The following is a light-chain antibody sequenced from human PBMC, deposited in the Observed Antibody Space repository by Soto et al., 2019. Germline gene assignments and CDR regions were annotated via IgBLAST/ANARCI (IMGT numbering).Light chain of an antibody. CDR3: QKYDNAPLA. Sequence: DIQKTKYPSSLSASVGDRGTITCWARQGISNYLAWYQQTPGKVPKLLIYAASTLQSGVPSRFSGSGSGTDFTLTISSLQPEDVAIYYCQKYDNAPLAFGPGTKVEIK. J-gene: IGKJ3*01. CDR1: QGISNY. CDR2: AAS. V-gene: IGKV1-27*01.